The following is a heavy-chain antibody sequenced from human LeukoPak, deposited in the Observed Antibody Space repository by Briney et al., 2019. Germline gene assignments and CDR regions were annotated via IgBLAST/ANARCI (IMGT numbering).Heavy chain of an antibody. CDR3: ARGGYGDPPEYYFDY. J-gene: IGHJ4*02. CDR1: GFTFSSYA. D-gene: IGHD4-17*01. V-gene: IGHV3-30*04. CDR2: ISYDGSNK. Sequence: HPGRSLRLSCAASGFTFSSYAMHWVRQAPGKGLEWVAVISYDGSNKYYADSVKGRFTISRDNSKNTLYLQMNSLRAEDTAVYYCARGGYGDPPEYYFDYWGQGTLVTVSS.